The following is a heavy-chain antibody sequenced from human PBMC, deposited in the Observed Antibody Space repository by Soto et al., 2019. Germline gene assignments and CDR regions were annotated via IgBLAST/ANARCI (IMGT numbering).Heavy chain of an antibody. Sequence: QVQLVQSGAEVKKPGASVKVSCKASGYTFTAFAIHWVRQAPGLRPEWMGWINAGNGNTKSSQKFQGRVTTTMDTSASTAYMGLSSLRSEDTAVYYCAREAPYHGSGMYGDGMDVWGQGTTVTVSS. CDR1: GYTFTAFA. J-gene: IGHJ6*02. D-gene: IGHD3-10*01. V-gene: IGHV1-3*01. CDR3: AREAPYHGSGMYGDGMDV. CDR2: INAGNGNT.